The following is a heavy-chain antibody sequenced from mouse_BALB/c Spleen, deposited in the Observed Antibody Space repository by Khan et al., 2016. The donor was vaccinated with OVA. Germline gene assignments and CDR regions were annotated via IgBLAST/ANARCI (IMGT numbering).Heavy chain of an antibody. J-gene: IGHJ3*01. V-gene: IGHV5-6*01. CDR3: ARLAYYYYSEGFAY. D-gene: IGHD1-1*01. CDR1: GFTFSTYG. CDR2: ISSGGSYT. Sequence: EVELVESGGDLVKPGGSLKLSCAASGFTFSTYGMSWVRQTPDKRLEWVATISSGGSYTYYPDNVKGRFTIPRDNAKNTLYLQMDSLQSEDNAMFSCARLAYYYYSEGFAYWGQGTLVTVSA.